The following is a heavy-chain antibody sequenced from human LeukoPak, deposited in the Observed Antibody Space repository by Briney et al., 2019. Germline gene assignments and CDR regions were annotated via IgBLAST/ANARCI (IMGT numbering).Heavy chain of an antibody. CDR1: GFTFSIYW. J-gene: IGHJ4*02. CDR3: ARDVRPDY. Sequence: PGGSPRLSCEASGFTFSIYWMSWVRQAPGKGLEWVANIKEDGSEKYYADSLKGRFTISRDNAKNSLYLQMNSLRAEDTAVYYCARDVRPDYWGQGTLVTVSS. V-gene: IGHV3-7*04. CDR2: IKEDGSEK. D-gene: IGHD6-6*01.